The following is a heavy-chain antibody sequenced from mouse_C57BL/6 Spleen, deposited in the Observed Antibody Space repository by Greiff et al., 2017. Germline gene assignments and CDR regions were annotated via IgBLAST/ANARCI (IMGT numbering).Heavy chain of an antibody. J-gene: IGHJ2*01. CDR1: GFSLTSYG. Sequence: QVQLKESGPGLVAPSQSLSITCTVSGFSLTSYGVHWVRQPPGKGLEWLVVIWSDGSTTYNSAHKSRLSISKDNSKSQVFLKMNSLQTDDTAMYYCARHNGSSHYFDYWGQGTTLTVSS. CDR2: IWSDGST. V-gene: IGHV2-6-1*01. CDR3: ARHNGSSHYFDY. D-gene: IGHD1-1*01.